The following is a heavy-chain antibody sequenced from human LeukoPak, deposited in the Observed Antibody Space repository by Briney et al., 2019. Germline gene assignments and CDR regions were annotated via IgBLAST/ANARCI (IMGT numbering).Heavy chain of an antibody. CDR2: ISWNSDTI. D-gene: IGHD4-17*01. CDR1: GFTFDDYV. V-gene: IGHV3-9*01. J-gene: IGHJ4*02. CDR3: ARGGGSTTVTLDY. Sequence: GRSLRLSCTASGFTFDDYVMHWVRQAPGKGLEWVSGISWNSDTIDYADSVKGRFTISRDNAKNSLYLQMNSLRAEDTAVYYCARGGGSTTVTLDYWGQGTLVTVSS.